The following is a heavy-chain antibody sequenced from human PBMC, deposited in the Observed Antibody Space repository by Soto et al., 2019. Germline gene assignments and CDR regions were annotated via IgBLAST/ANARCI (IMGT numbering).Heavy chain of an antibody. D-gene: IGHD4-17*01. CDR2: IYYSGST. CDR1: GGSISSYY. CDR3: ARVGYCGDYGTNYYYGMDV. J-gene: IGHJ6*02. Sequence: SETLSLTCTVSGGSISSYYWSWIRQPPGKGLEWIGYIYYSGSTNYNPSLKSRVTISVDTSKNQFSQKLSSVTAADTAVYYCARVGYCGDYGTNYYYGMDVWGQGTTVTVSS. V-gene: IGHV4-59*01.